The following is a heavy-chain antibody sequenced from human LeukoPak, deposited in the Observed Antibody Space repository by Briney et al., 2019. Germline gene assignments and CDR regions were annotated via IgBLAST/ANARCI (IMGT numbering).Heavy chain of an antibody. CDR2: IYYSGST. V-gene: IGHV4-59*01. D-gene: IGHD5-24*01. J-gene: IGHJ4*02. Sequence: SETLSLTCTVSGGSISSYYWSWIRQPPGKGLEWIGYIYYSGSTNYNPSLKSRVTISVDTSKNQFSLKLSSVTAADTAVYYCAREIGPIQLHLWGSAFDYWGQGTLVTVSS. CDR3: AREIGPIQLHLWGSAFDY. CDR1: GGSISSYY.